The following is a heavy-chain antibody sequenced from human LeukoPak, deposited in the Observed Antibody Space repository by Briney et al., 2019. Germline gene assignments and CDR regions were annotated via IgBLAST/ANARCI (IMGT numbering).Heavy chain of an antibody. D-gene: IGHD6-13*01. Sequence: GGSLRLPCAASGFTFDDYAMHWVRQAPGKGLEWVSLISWDGGSTYYADSVKGRFTISRDNSKNSLYLQMNSLRAEDTALYYCAKDNSPAAAGTFFDYWGQGTLVTVSS. CDR2: ISWDGGST. V-gene: IGHV3-43D*03. CDR1: GFTFDDYA. CDR3: AKDNSPAAAGTFFDY. J-gene: IGHJ4*02.